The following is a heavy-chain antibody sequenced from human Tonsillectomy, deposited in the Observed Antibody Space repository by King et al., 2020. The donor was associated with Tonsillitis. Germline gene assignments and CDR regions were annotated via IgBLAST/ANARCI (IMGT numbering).Heavy chain of an antibody. CDR3: ARGYYYGSGPDPIYYFDS. D-gene: IGHD3-10*01. J-gene: IGHJ4*02. V-gene: IGHV4-30-2*01. CDR1: GGSISSAGSS. CDR2: IYHSGST. Sequence: QLQESGSGLMKPSQTLSLTCAVSGGSISSAGSSWSWIRQPPGKGLEWIGYIYHSGSTHYSPSLKSRVTMSVDRPKNQFSLKLSSVTAADTAVYYCARGYYYGSGPDPIYYFDSWGQGTLVTVSS.